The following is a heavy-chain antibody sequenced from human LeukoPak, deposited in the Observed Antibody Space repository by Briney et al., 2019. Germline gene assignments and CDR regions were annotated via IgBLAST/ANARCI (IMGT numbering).Heavy chain of an antibody. V-gene: IGHV3-72*01. CDR1: GFTFSDHY. CDR3: TLWLGEFAFDY. Sequence: GGSLRLSCAASGFTFSDHYMDWVRQAPGKGLEWVGRTRNKANSYTTEYAASVKGRFTISRDDSKNSLYLQMNSLKTEDTAVYYCTLWLGEFAFDYWGQGTLVTVSS. J-gene: IGHJ4*02. D-gene: IGHD3-10*01. CDR2: TRNKANSYTT.